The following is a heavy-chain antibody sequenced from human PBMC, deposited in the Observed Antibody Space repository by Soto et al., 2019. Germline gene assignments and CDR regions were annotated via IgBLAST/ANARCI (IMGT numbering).Heavy chain of an antibody. D-gene: IGHD4-17*01. Sequence: QVQLQQSGPRLVKPSETLSLTCTVSSGPDRSHNWGWIRQPPGRGLEWIGYVYYTGDTAYNPSLRSRVSISAYTSTHDISLTLSSVTAADTAVYYCVRQGIDYLQGLVAVWGQGNTVSVSS. CDR1: SGPDRSHN. J-gene: IGHJ6*02. V-gene: IGHV4-59*08. CDR3: VRQGIDYLQGLVAV. CDR2: VYYTGDT.